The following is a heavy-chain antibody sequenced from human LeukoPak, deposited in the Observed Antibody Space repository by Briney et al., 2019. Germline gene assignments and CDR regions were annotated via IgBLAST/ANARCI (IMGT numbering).Heavy chain of an antibody. CDR1: GYTFTSYG. D-gene: IGHD3-10*01. CDR3: ARERLLWFGESSVDFDY. Sequence: GASVKVSCKASGYTFTSYGISWVRQATGQGLEWMGWISAYNGNTNYAQKLQGRVTMTTDTSTSTAYMELRSLRSDDTAVYYCARERLLWFGESSVDFDYWGQGTLVTVSS. J-gene: IGHJ4*02. V-gene: IGHV1-18*01. CDR2: ISAYNGNT.